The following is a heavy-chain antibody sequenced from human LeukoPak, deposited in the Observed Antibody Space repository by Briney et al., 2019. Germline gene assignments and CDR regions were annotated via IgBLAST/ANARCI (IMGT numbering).Heavy chain of an antibody. Sequence: SETLSLTCTVSGGSISSGSYYWSWIRQPAGKGLEWIGRIYTSGSTNYNPSLKSRVTISVDTSKNQFSLKLSSATAADTAVYYCARDFYDFWSGYYHDYWGQGTLVTVSS. CDR2: IYTSGST. CDR1: GGSISSGSYY. V-gene: IGHV4-61*02. J-gene: IGHJ4*02. D-gene: IGHD3-3*01. CDR3: ARDFYDFWSGYYHDY.